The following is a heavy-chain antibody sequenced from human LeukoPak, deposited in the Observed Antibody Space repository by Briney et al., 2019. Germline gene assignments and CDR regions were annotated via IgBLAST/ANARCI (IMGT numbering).Heavy chain of an antibody. Sequence: GGSLRLSCAASGFIFSSYAMHWVRQAPGKGLEYVSAISSNGGSTYYANSVKGRFTISRDNSKNTLYLQMGSLRAEDMAVYYCARRITMVRGAYDAFDIWGQGTMATVSS. D-gene: IGHD3-10*01. J-gene: IGHJ3*02. V-gene: IGHV3-64*01. CDR2: ISSNGGST. CDR1: GFIFSSYA. CDR3: ARRITMVRGAYDAFDI.